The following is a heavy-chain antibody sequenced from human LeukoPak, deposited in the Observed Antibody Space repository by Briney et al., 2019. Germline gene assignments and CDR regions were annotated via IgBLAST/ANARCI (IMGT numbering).Heavy chain of an antibody. CDR1: GFTFDDCG. V-gene: IGHV3-20*04. D-gene: IGHD3-22*01. CDR3: ATLGDDTNGYGDY. J-gene: IGHJ4*02. CDR2: INWNGGST. Sequence: GGSLRLSCAASGFTFDDCGMSWVRQAPGKGLEWVSGINWNGGSTGYADSVKGRFTISRDNAKNSLYLQMNSLRAEDTAVYYCATLGDDTNGYGDYWGQGTLVTVSS.